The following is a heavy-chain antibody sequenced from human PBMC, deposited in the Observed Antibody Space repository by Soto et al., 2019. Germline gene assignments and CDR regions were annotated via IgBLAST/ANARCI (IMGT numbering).Heavy chain of an antibody. Sequence: QVQLVESGGGVVQPGGSLRLSCAASGFTLTTYGMHWVRQAPGKGLEWVAMISFDGTSKHYTDSVEGRFTMSSDNSNNALYLQMNSLRPEDTSIFRFAIDLSGSHWFNYFEPWGHGTVVSVSS. CDR1: GFTLTTYG. V-gene: IGHV3-30*03. D-gene: IGHD3-9*01. CDR3: AIDLSGSHWFNYFEP. J-gene: IGHJ5*02. CDR2: ISFDGTSK.